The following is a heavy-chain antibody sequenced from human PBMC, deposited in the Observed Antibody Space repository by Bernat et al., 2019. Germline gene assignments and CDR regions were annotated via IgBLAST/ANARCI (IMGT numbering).Heavy chain of an antibody. D-gene: IGHD3-10*01. CDR2: ISSSGSTI. J-gene: IGHJ5*02. CDR3: AREQTTQGLLWFREPRGWFDP. Sequence: EVQLVESGGGLVQPGGSLRLSCAASGFTFSSYEMNWVRQAPGKGLEWVSYISSSGSTIYYADSVKGRFTISRDNAKNSLYLQMNSLRAEDTAVYYCAREQTTQGLLWFREPRGWFDPWGQGTLVTVSS. CDR1: GFTFSSYE. V-gene: IGHV3-48*03.